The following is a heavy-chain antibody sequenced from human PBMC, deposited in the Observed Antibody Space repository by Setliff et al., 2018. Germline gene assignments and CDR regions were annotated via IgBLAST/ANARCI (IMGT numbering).Heavy chain of an antibody. Sequence: GASVKVSCKTSGFRFTSFGFSWVRQAPGQGLEWMGWISPYSGESNYAQKFQDRLTVTAGTSTKTIYMELRSLTSDDTAVYFCTRSRGPRVVLAADFDFWGQGTLVTV. V-gene: IGHV1-18*04. D-gene: IGHD3-16*01. J-gene: IGHJ4*02. CDR1: GFRFTSFG. CDR3: TRSRGPRVVLAADFDF. CDR2: ISPYSGES.